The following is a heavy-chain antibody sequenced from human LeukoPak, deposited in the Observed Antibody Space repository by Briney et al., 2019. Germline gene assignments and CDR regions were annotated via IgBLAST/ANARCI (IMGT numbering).Heavy chain of an antibody. Sequence: PGGSLRLSCAASGFTFSSYAMSWVRQAPGKGLEWVSAISGSGGSTYCADSVKGRFTISRDNSKNTLYLQMNSLRAEDTAVYYCAKDSLWFREEVDAFDIWGQGTMVTVSS. D-gene: IGHD3-10*01. V-gene: IGHV3-23*01. J-gene: IGHJ3*02. CDR3: AKDSLWFREEVDAFDI. CDR2: ISGSGGST. CDR1: GFTFSSYA.